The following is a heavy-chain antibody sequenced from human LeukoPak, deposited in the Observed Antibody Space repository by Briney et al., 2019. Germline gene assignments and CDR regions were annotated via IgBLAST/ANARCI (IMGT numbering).Heavy chain of an antibody. J-gene: IGHJ6*02. D-gene: IGHD2-15*01. Sequence: GGSLRLSCAASGFTFSSYEMNWVRQAPGKGLEWVSYISSSGSTIYYADSVKGRFTISRDNAKNSLYLQMNSLRAEDTAVYYSAITYCSGGSCYLSRGGYGMDVWGQGTTVTVSS. CDR2: ISSSGSTI. CDR1: GFTFSSYE. V-gene: IGHV3-48*03. CDR3: AITYCSGGSCYLSRGGYGMDV.